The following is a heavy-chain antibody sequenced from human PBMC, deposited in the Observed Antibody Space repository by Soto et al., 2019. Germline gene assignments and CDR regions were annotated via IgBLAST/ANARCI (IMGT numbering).Heavy chain of an antibody. CDR2: MNPNSGNT. V-gene: IGHV1-8*01. D-gene: IGHD5-18*01. J-gene: IGHJ6*02. CDR3: ASPQLGYYFFGMDV. CDR1: GYTFTSYD. Sequence: ASVKVSCKASGYTFTSYDINWVRQATGQGLEWMGWMNPNSGNTGYAQKFQGRVTMTRNTSISTAYMELSSLRSEDTAVYYCASPQLGYYFFGMDVWGQGTTVTVSS.